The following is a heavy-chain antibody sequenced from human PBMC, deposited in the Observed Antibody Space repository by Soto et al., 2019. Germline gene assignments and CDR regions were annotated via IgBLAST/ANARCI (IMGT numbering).Heavy chain of an antibody. J-gene: IGHJ4*02. CDR3: ASGEPAAMIPFDY. CDR2: ISAYNGNT. V-gene: IGHV1-18*01. CDR1: GDTFTSYG. Sequence: ASVKASCKASGDTFTSYGICWLRQAPGQGLEWMGWISAYNGNTNYAQKLQGRVTMTTDTSTSTAYMELSSLRSEDTAVYYCASGEPAAMIPFDYWGQGTLVTVSS. D-gene: IGHD2-2*01.